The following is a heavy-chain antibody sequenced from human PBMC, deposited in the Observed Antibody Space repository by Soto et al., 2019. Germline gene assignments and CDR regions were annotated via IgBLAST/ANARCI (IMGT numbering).Heavy chain of an antibody. J-gene: IGHJ4*02. Sequence: ASVKVSCKASGGTFSSYAISWVRQAPGQGLEWMGGIIPIFGTANYAQKFQGRVTITADESTSTAYMELSSLRSEDTAVYYCVRVPRIGRYLFDYCGQGSLVTVSS. V-gene: IGHV1-69*13. D-gene: IGHD6-19*01. CDR3: VRVPRIGRYLFDY. CDR1: GGTFSSYA. CDR2: IIPIFGTA.